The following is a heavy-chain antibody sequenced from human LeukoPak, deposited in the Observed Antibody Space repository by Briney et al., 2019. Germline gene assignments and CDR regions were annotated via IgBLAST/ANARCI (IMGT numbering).Heavy chain of an antibody. Sequence: GGSLRLSCAASGFTFSNYWMNWVRQAPEKGLVWVSRISSDGSETTYADSVKGRFTISRDNAKNTLYLQMSSPRAEDTAVYYCARLSPSVGIDYWGQGTLVTVSS. CDR3: ARLSPSVGIDY. D-gene: IGHD2/OR15-2a*01. CDR1: GFTFSNYW. CDR2: ISSDGSET. V-gene: IGHV3-74*01. J-gene: IGHJ4*02.